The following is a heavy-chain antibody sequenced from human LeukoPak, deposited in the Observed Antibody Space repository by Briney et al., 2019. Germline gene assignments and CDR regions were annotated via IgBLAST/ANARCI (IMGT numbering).Heavy chain of an antibody. CDR1: GYTFTGHY. CDR2: INPNSGGI. J-gene: IGHJ2*01. V-gene: IGHV1-2*04. Sequence: ASVKVSCKASGYTFTGHYMHWVRQAPGQGLEWMGWINPNSGGINYAQKFQGWVTMTRDTSISTAYMELSRLRSDDTAVYYCARVYAGGLGRDSGYFDLWGRGTLVTVSS. CDR3: ARVYAGGLGRDSGYFDL. D-gene: IGHD4-23*01.